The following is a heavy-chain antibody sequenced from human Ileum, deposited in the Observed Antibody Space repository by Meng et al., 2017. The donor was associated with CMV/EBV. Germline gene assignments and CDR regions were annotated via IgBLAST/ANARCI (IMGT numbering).Heavy chain of an antibody. CDR3: ARGGFSNFDY. D-gene: IGHD1-26*01. Sequence: GESLKISCAASRLTFNGYGLHWVRQAPGKGLEWVAFIGSDGSIKRYSDSVKGRFNISRDNSQNTLWLQMHSLRPEDTALYYCARGGFSNFDYWGQGTLVTVSS. CDR1: RLTFNGYG. CDR2: IGSDGSIK. V-gene: IGHV3-30*02. J-gene: IGHJ4*02.